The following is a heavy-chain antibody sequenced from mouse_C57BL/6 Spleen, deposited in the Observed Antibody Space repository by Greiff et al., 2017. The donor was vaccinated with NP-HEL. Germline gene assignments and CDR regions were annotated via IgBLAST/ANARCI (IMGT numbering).Heavy chain of an antibody. CDR3: ARDGAMDY. J-gene: IGHJ4*01. CDR2: ISDGGSYT. CDR1: GFTFSSYA. V-gene: IGHV5-4*01. Sequence: EVQLVESGGGLVKPGGSLKLSCAASGFTFSSYAMSWVRQTPEKRLEWVATISDGGSYTYYPDNVKGRFTISRDNAKNNLYLQMSHLKSEDTAMYYCARDGAMDYWGQGTSVTVSS.